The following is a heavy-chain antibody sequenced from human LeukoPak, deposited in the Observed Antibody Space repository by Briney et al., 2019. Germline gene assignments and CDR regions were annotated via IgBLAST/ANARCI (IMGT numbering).Heavy chain of an antibody. Sequence: GGSLRLSCAASGFTFSTYAMSWVRQAPGKGLEWVSAISSSGVTTYYADSVKGRFTISRDNSKNTQYLQMNSLRAEDTAVYYCAKPVINWNPFDYWGQGTLVTVSS. D-gene: IGHD1-20*01. V-gene: IGHV3-23*01. CDR2: ISSSGVTT. CDR1: GFTFSTYA. J-gene: IGHJ4*02. CDR3: AKPVINWNPFDY.